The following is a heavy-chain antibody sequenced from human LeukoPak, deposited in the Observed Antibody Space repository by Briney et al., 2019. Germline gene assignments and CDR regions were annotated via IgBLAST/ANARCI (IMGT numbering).Heavy chain of an antibody. CDR1: GGSFSGYY. D-gene: IGHD2-15*01. CDR2: INHSGST. V-gene: IGHV4-34*01. Sequence: SETLSLTCAVYGGSFSGYYWSWIRQPPGKGLEWIGEINHSGSTNYNPSLKSRVTISVDTSKNQFSLKLSSVTAADTAVYYCARGIVVVAQLGYYYYYMDVWGKGTTVTVSS. J-gene: IGHJ6*03. CDR3: ARGIVVVAQLGYYYYYMDV.